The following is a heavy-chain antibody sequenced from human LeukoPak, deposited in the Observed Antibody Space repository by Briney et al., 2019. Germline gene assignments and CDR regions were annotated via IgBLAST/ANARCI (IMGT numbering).Heavy chain of an antibody. CDR2: IIPIFGTA. CDR1: GGTFSSYA. J-gene: IGHJ1*01. V-gene: IGHV1-69*13. D-gene: IGHD6-13*01. Sequence: SVTVSCKASGGTFSSYAISWVRQAPGQGLEWMGGIIPIFGTANYAQKFQGRVTITADESTSTAYMELSSLRSEDTAVYYCARKAAAGTFEYFQNWGQGTLVTVSS. CDR3: ARKAAAGTFEYFQN.